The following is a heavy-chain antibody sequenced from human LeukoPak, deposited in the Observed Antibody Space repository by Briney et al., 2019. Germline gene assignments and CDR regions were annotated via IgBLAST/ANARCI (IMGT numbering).Heavy chain of an antibody. V-gene: IGHV3-30*04. Sequence: GGSLRLSCAASGFTFSSYAMHWVRQAPGKGLEGVAVISYDGSNKYYADSVKGRFTISRDNSKNTLYLQMNSLRAEDTAVYYCARDLPLGYCGGGSCALDCWGQGTLVTVSS. CDR2: ISYDGSNK. J-gene: IGHJ4*02. CDR1: GFTFSSYA. D-gene: IGHD2-15*01. CDR3: ARDLPLGYCGGGSCALDC.